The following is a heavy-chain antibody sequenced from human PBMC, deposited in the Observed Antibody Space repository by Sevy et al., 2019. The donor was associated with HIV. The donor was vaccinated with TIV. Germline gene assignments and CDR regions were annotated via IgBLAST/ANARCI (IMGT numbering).Heavy chain of an antibody. J-gene: IGHJ6*02. CDR1: GFTFSSYS. V-gene: IGHV3-21*01. CDR3: ASDRGVGTSFYGMDV. CDR2: ISSGSTYI. D-gene: IGHD1-26*01. Sequence: GGSLRLSCAASGFTFSSYSMNWVRQAPGKGLEWVSSISSGSTYIYYVDSVKGRFTISRDNAKNSLYLQMNSLRAEDTAVYYCASDRGVGTSFYGMDVWGQGTTVTVSS.